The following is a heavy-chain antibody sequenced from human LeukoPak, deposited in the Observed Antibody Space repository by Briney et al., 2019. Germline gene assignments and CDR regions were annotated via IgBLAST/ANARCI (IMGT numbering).Heavy chain of an antibody. CDR3: ARVYYYDSSGYGDAFDI. V-gene: IGHV1-69*13. J-gene: IGHJ3*02. Sequence: SVKVSYKASGGTFSTYAISWVRQAPGQGLEWMGGIIPIPGTTHYAQNFQGRVTITADESTSTAYMELSSLRSEDTAVYYCARVYYYDSSGYGDAFDIWGQGTMVTVSS. CDR2: IIPIPGTT. CDR1: GGTFSTYA. D-gene: IGHD3-22*01.